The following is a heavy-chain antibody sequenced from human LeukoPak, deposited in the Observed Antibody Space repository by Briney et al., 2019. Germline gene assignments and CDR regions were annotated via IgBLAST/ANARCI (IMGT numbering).Heavy chain of an antibody. J-gene: IGHJ4*02. CDR2: ISNSGGNT. CDR1: GFTFSSYA. CDR3: AKDSHPGSSAITSRFGELWGYFDY. D-gene: IGHD3-10*01. V-gene: IGHV3-23*01. Sequence: GGSLRLSCAASGFTFSSYAMGWVRQAPGKGLEWVSSISNSGGNTYYADSVKGRFTISRDNSKNTLYLQMNSLRAEDTAVYYCAKDSHPGSSAITSRFGELWGYFDYWGQGTLVTVSS.